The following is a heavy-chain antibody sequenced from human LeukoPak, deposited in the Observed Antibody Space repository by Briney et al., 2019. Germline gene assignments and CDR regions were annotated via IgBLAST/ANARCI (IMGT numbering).Heavy chain of an antibody. CDR3: ASGLVGATFY. J-gene: IGHJ4*02. CDR2: IYYSGST. Sequence: SETLSLTCTVSGGSISSSSYYWGWIRQPPGKGLEWIGSIYYSGSTYYNPSLKSRVTISVDTSKNQFSLKLSSVTAADTAVYYCASGLVGATFYWGQGTLVAVSS. V-gene: IGHV4-39*07. CDR1: GGSISSSSYY. D-gene: IGHD1-26*01.